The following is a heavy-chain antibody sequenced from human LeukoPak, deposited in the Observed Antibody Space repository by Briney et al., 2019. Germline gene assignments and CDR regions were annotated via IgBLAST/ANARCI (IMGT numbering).Heavy chain of an antibody. CDR3: AREINTYGDYEIWYFDL. CDR2: IIPSLGIA. Sequence: GASVKVSCKASGGTFSSYAISWVRQAPGQGLEWMGRIIPSLGIANYAQKFQGRVTITADKSTSTAYMELSSLRSEDTAVYYCAREINTYGDYEIWYFDLWGRGTLVTVSS. CDR1: GGTFSSYA. V-gene: IGHV1-69*04. J-gene: IGHJ2*01. D-gene: IGHD4-17*01.